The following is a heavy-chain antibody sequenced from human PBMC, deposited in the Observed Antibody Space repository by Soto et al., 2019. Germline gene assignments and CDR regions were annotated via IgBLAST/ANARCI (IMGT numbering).Heavy chain of an antibody. CDR2: ISYDGSNK. D-gene: IGHD3-22*01. Sequence: LRLSCAASGFTFSSYAMHWVRQAPGKGLEWVAVISYDGSNKYYADSVKGRFTISRDNSKNTLYLQMNSLRAEDTAVYYCARDSNKYDSSGQPFGYWGQGTLVTVS. CDR3: ARDSNKYDSSGQPFGY. CDR1: GFTFSSYA. J-gene: IGHJ4*02. V-gene: IGHV3-30-3*01.